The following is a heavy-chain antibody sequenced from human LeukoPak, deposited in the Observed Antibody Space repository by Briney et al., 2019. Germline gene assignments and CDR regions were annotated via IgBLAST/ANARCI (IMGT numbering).Heavy chain of an antibody. CDR1: GGTFSSYA. CDR2: IIPIFGTA. V-gene: IGHV1-69*13. CDR3: ARANRRFLEWSLDY. D-gene: IGHD3-3*01. J-gene: IGHJ4*02. Sequence: GASVKVSCKASGGTFSSYAISWVRQAPGQGLESMGGIIPIFGTANYAQKFQGRVTITADESTSTAYMELSSLRSEDTAVYYCARANRRFLEWSLDYWGQGTLVTVSS.